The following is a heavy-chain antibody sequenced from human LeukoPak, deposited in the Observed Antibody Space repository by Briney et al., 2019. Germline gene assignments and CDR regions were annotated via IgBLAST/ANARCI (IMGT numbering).Heavy chain of an antibody. J-gene: IGHJ4*02. CDR3: TRGHAAMGDY. CDR2: LHSNDDT. V-gene: IGHV3-53*01. Sequence: XKXLECVSVLHSNDDTYYAASVRGRFTISRASSNHMLYLQMNSLRAEDTAVYYCTRGHAAMGDYWGQGTLVTVSS. D-gene: IGHD5-18*01.